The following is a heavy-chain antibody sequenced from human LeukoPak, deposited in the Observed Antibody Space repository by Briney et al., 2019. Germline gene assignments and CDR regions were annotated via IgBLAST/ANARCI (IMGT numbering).Heavy chain of an antibody. V-gene: IGHV4-30-4*01. CDR2: IYYSGST. CDR3: ARAIRDYDILTGYSD. Sequence: SETLSLTCTVSGGSISSGDYYWSWIRQPPGKGLEWLGYIYYSGSTYYNPSLKSRVTISVDTSKNQFSLKLSSVTAADTAVYYCARAIRDYDILTGYSDWGQGTLVTVSS. J-gene: IGHJ4*02. D-gene: IGHD3-9*01. CDR1: GGSISSGDYY.